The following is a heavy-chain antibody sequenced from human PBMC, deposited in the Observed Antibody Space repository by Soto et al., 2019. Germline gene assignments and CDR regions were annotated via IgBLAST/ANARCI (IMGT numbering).Heavy chain of an antibody. V-gene: IGHV1-3*01. CDR3: ARVDYGDHRDYYYYGMDV. J-gene: IGHJ6*02. CDR2: INAGNGNT. Sequence: ASVKVSCKASGYTFTSYAMHWVRQAPGQRLEWMGWINAGNGNTKYSQKFQGRVTITRDTSASTAYMELSSLRSEDTAVYYCARVDYGDHRDYYYYGMDVWGQGTTVTVSS. CDR1: GYTFTSYA. D-gene: IGHD4-17*01.